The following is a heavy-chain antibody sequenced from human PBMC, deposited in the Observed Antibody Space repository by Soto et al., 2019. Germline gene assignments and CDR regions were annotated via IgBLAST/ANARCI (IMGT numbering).Heavy chain of an antibody. V-gene: IGHV3-33*01. D-gene: IGHD4-17*01. CDR3: ARVKVGDRDAFDI. CDR1: GFTFSSYG. J-gene: IGHJ3*02. Sequence: PGGSLRLSCAASGFTFSSYGMHWVRQAPGKGLEWVAVIWCDGSNKYYADSVKGRFTISRDNSKNTLYLQMNSLRAEDTAVYYCARVKVGDRDAFDIWGQGTMVTVSS. CDR2: IWCDGSNK.